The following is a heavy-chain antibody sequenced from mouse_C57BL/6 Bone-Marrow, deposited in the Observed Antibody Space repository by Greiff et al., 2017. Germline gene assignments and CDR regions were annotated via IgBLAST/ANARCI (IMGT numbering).Heavy chain of an antibody. V-gene: IGHV1-81*01. CDR2: IYPRSGNT. Sequence: QVHVKQSGAELARPGASVKLSCKASGYTFTSYGISWVKQRTGQGLEWIGEIYPRSGNTYYNEKFKGKATLTADISSSTAYMELRSLTSEASAVYFCARWGSSYDYWGQGATLTVSS. D-gene: IGHD1-1*01. J-gene: IGHJ2*01. CDR3: ARWGSSYDY. CDR1: GYTFTSYG.